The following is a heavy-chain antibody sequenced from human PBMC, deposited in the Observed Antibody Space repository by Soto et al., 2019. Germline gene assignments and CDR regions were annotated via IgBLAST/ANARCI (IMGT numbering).Heavy chain of an antibody. J-gene: IGHJ6*03. Sequence: PGGSLRLSCAASGFPFSNAWMSWVRQAPGKGLEWVGRIKSKTDGGTTDYAAPVKGRFTISRDDSKNTLYLQMNSLKTEDTAVYYCTTAVGVWNYYYYYMDVWGKGTTVTVSS. CDR2: IKSKTDGGTT. CDR1: GFPFSNAW. CDR3: TTAVGVWNYYYYYMDV. D-gene: IGHD2-21*01. V-gene: IGHV3-15*01.